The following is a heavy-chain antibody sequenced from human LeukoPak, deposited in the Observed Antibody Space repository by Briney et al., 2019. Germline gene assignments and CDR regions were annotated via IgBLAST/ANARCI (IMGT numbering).Heavy chain of an antibody. J-gene: IGHJ3*02. CDR2: ISSSSSTI. Sequence: PGGSLRLSCAASGFTFSSYSMNWVRQAPGKGLEWVSYISSSSSTIYYADSVKGRFTISRDNAKNSLYLQMNSLRDGDTAVYYCXXAFRDDAFDIWGQGTMVTVSS. CDR3: XXAFRDDAFDI. D-gene: IGHD3-10*01. V-gene: IGHV3-48*02. CDR1: GFTFSSYS.